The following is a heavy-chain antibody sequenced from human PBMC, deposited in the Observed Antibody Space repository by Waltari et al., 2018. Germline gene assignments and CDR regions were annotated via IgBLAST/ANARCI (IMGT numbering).Heavy chain of an antibody. J-gene: IGHJ4*02. V-gene: IGHV1-2*02. Sequence: QVQLVQSGAEVKKPGASVKVSCKTSGYTFTGYYMYWVRQAPGQGLEWMGWINPYMGGTAYAQKFQGRVTLTRDTSISTAYMELNRLISDDSAMYYCATAPDAFQIINWGQGTLVTVSS. CDR2: INPYMGGT. CDR3: ATAPDAFQIIN. CDR1: GYTFTGYY. D-gene: IGHD2-2*01.